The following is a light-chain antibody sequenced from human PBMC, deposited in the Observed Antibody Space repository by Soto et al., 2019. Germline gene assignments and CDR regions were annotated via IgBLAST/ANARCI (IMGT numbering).Light chain of an antibody. V-gene: IGKV1-5*01. CDR2: DAY. CDR1: QTINGK. CDR3: QQYETYFRYT. Sequence: DIQMTQSPSTLSASVGDRVAITCRASQTINGKWAWYQKKPGKAPKLLISDAYNLESGVPSRFSGSGSGTEFTLTIGSLQPDDFATYYCQQYETYFRYTFGQGTKLDIK. J-gene: IGKJ2*01.